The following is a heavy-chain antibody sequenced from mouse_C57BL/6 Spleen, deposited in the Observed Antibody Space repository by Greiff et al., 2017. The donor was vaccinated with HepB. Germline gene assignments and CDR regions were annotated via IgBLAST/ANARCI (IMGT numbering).Heavy chain of an antibody. J-gene: IGHJ3*01. CDR1: GYTFTDYN. CDR3: ARELYYYDGEVLGFAY. Sequence: VQLQQSGPELVKPGASVKMSCKASGYTFTDYNMHWVKQSPGKSLEWIGYINPNNGGTSYNQKFKGKATMTVNKSSSTAYMELRSLTSEESAVYYWARELYYYDGEVLGFAYWGQGTLVTVSA. V-gene: IGHV1-22*01. CDR2: INPNNGGT. D-gene: IGHD2-4*01.